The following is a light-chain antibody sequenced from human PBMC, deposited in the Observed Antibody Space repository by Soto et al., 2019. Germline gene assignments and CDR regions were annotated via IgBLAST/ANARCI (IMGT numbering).Light chain of an antibody. CDR1: QSVLYSPSNKNY. J-gene: IGKJ4*01. V-gene: IGKV4-1*01. CDR3: QKYDSTPRET. CDR2: WAS. Sequence: DIVMTQSPDSLTVSLGERATINCKSSQSVLYSPSNKNYLAWYQQKPGQPPKLLIYWASTRESGVPDRFSGSGSGTDFTLTISSLQAEDVAVYYCQKYDSTPRETFGGGTNVEIK.